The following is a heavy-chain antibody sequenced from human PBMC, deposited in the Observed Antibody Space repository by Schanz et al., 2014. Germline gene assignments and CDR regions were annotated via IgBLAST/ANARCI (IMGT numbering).Heavy chain of an antibody. J-gene: IGHJ5*01. Sequence: VQLVESGGGVVQPGRSLRLSCAASGFGFDDYAMSWVRQAPGKGLEWVSRMIGSGSSVFYADSVKGRFTISRDNSRKTLYLQMNSLRADDTAVYYCAKDLYNYGSFDSWGQGTLVTVSS. V-gene: IGHV3-23*04. CDR1: GFGFDDYA. CDR3: AKDLYNYGSFDS. CDR2: MIGSGSSV. D-gene: IGHD3-16*01.